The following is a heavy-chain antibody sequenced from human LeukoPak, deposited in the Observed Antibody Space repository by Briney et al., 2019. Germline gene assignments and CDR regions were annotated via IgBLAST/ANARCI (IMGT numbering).Heavy chain of an antibody. CDR2: IKGDGSVT. V-gene: IGHV3-74*01. CDR1: GFTFSNFW. D-gene: IGHD2-8*01. Sequence: PGGSLRLSCAPSGFTFSNFWMHWVRQAPGKGLVWVSRIKGDGSVTTYADAVKGRFTISRDNATNTLYLQMNSLSAEDTAVYYCASGVEAATIYELNYWGQGTLVTVSS. J-gene: IGHJ4*02. CDR3: ASGVEAATIYELNY.